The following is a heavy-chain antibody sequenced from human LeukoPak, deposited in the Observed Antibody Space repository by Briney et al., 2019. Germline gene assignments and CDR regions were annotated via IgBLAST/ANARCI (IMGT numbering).Heavy chain of an antibody. J-gene: IGHJ6*02. CDR2: INHSGST. Sequence: SETLSLTCAVYGGSFSGYYWSWIRQPPGKGLEWIGEINHSGSTNYNPSLKSRVTISVDTSKNQFSLKLSSVTAADTAVYYCARARPRYCSSTSCYVHYYYGMDVWGQATTVTVSS. CDR3: ARARPRYCSSTSCYVHYYYGMDV. D-gene: IGHD2-2*01. V-gene: IGHV4-34*01. CDR1: GGSFSGYY.